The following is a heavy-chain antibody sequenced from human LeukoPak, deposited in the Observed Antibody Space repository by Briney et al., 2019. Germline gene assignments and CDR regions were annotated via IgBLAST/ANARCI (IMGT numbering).Heavy chain of an antibody. CDR3: ARGSWAGHYYMDV. J-gene: IGHJ6*03. CDR1: GGSISSGDYY. CDR2: IYYSGST. Sequence: SETLSLTCTVSGGSISSGDYYWSWIRQPPGKGLEWIGYIYYSGSTYYNPSLKSRVTISVDTSKNQFSLKVSSVTAADTAVYYCARGSWAGHYYMDVWGKGTTVTV. V-gene: IGHV4-30-4*02. D-gene: IGHD6-19*01.